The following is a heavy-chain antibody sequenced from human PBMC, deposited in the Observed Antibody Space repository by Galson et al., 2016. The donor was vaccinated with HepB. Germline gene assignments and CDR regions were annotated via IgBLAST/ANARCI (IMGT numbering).Heavy chain of an antibody. CDR1: GYTFTSYG. V-gene: IGHV1-18*04. CDR2: ISGYNGYT. Sequence: SVKVSCKASGYTFTSYGIGWVRQAPGQGLEWTGWISGYNGYTDSAQRLQGRVTMTTDTSTSTAYMELSSLRSDDTAVYYCARSGDGNWFESWGQGTLVTVSS. J-gene: IGHJ5*01. D-gene: IGHD2-21*02. CDR3: ARSGDGNWFES.